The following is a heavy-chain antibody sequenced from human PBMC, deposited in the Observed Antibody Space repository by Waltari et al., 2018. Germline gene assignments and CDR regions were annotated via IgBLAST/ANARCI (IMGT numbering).Heavy chain of an antibody. J-gene: IGHJ3*02. Sequence: EVQLVESGGGLVQPGGSLRLSCAASGFTFSSYSMNWVRQAPGKGLEWVSYISSSSSTIYYADSVKGRFTISRDNAKNSLYLQMNSLRAEDTAVYYCARWGARWLQKAFDIWGQGTMVTVSS. D-gene: IGHD5-12*01. V-gene: IGHV3-48*04. CDR3: ARWGARWLQKAFDI. CDR2: ISSSSSTI. CDR1: GFTFSSYS.